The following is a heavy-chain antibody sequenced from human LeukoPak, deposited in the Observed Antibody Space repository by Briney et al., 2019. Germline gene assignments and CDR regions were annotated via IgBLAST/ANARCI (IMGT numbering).Heavy chain of an antibody. CDR3: ARLGDCSSTSCYQIDY. D-gene: IGHD2-2*01. Sequence: ASVKVSCKASGYTFTGYYMHWVRQAPGQGLEWMGWINPNSGGTNYAQKFQGRVTMTRDTSISTAYMELSRLRSDDTAVYYCARLGDCSSTSCYQIDYWGQGTLVTVSS. CDR2: INPNSGGT. CDR1: GYTFTGYY. J-gene: IGHJ4*02. V-gene: IGHV1-2*02.